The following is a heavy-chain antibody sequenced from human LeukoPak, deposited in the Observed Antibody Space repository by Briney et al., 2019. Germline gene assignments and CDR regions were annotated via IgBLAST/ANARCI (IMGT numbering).Heavy chain of an antibody. Sequence: ASVKVSCKASGYTFTGYYMHWVRQAPGQGLEGMGWINPNSGGTNYAQKFQDWVTMTRDTSISTAYMELSRLRSDDTAVYYCARGTGLLWFGEFSFDYWGQGTLVTVSS. CDR2: INPNSGGT. V-gene: IGHV1-2*04. CDR1: GYTFTGYY. CDR3: ARGTGLLWFGEFSFDY. D-gene: IGHD3-10*01. J-gene: IGHJ4*02.